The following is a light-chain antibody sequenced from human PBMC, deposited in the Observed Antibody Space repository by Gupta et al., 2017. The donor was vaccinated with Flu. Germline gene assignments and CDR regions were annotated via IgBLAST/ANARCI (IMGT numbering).Light chain of an antibody. V-gene: IGLV1-44*01. CDR3: EALEDSRNGHWV. CDR2: VND. CDR1: NSNIGFNA. Sequence: QSVLTQPPSASAAPGQRVTISCYGANSNIGFNAVHWYHQFPGAAPNLLLYVNDKRPSGGPARFSGSKSDTSAALAISGLQAEEEAVYYCEALEDSRNGHWVFGGGTKLTVL. J-gene: IGLJ3*02.